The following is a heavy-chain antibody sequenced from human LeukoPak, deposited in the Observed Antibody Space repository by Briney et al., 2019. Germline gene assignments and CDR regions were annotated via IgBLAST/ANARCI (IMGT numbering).Heavy chain of an antibody. CDR2: ITISGHTK. V-gene: IGHV3-48*03. CDR1: GFDLSTYE. J-gene: IGHJ5*02. Sequence: PGGSLRLSCAASGFDLSTYEMNWVRQAPGKGLEWIADITISGHTKNYADSVKGRFTISRDNARTSLYLQMNSLRVEDTGVYYCVRGDPHADLWGQGTLVTVSS. CDR3: VRGDPHADL.